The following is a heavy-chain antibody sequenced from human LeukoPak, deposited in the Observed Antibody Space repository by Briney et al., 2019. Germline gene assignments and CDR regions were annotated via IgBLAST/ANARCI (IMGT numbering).Heavy chain of an antibody. Sequence: GGSLRLSCAASGFTFSSYWMHWVRQAPGKGLVWVSRISDDGGHTFHADSVKGRFAMSRDNSKNTLYLQMNSLRAEDTAVYYCAKGGAVSSKSITMVRGTRRYYYYMDVWGKGTTVTISS. CDR1: GFTFSSYW. CDR2: ISDDGGHT. D-gene: IGHD3-10*01. V-gene: IGHV3-74*01. J-gene: IGHJ6*03. CDR3: AKGGAVSSKSITMVRGTRRYYYYMDV.